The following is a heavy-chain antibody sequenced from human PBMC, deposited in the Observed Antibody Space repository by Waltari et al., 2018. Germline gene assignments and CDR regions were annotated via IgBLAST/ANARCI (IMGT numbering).Heavy chain of an antibody. J-gene: IGHJ4*02. Sequence: EVQLVESGGGLVQPGGSLRLSCAASGFTFSSYAMSWVRQAPGKGLEWVSAISGSGGSTYYADSVKGRFTISRDNSKNTLYLQMNSLRAEDTAVYYCAKFEKTSPGSAYETGLFAYWGQGTLVTVSS. CDR1: GFTFSSYA. D-gene: IGHD5-12*01. CDR3: AKFEKTSPGSAYETGLFAY. CDR2: ISGSGGST. V-gene: IGHV3-23*04.